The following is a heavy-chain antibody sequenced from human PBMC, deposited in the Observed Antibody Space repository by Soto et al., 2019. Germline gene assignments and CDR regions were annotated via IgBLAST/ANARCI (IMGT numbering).Heavy chain of an antibody. CDR1: GFTLSGYA. D-gene: IGHD6-6*01. J-gene: IGHJ6*03. V-gene: IGHV3-64*01. CDR3: ARRARPDFYYMDV. Sequence: EVQLAESGGGLAQPGRSLRLSCAASGFTLSGYATDWVRQAPGKGLEYVSGISSNGVGTYYANSVQGRFTISRDNSKNTVYLQMGSLRPEDMAVYYCARRARPDFYYMDVWGKGTTVTVSS. CDR2: ISSNGVGT.